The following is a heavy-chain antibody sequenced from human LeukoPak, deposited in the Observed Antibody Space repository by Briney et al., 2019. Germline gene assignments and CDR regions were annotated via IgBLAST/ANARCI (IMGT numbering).Heavy chain of an antibody. D-gene: IGHD2-21*01. CDR3: ARGAIIGGDFDY. V-gene: IGHV4-30-2*01. CDR1: GVPISSGGYY. Sequence: PSETLSLTCTVSGVPISSGGYYWSWIRQPPGKGLEWIGYIYHSGSTYYNPSLKGRVTISVDRSKNQFSLKLSSVTAADTAVYYCARGAIIGGDFDYWGQGTLVTVSS. CDR2: IYHSGST. J-gene: IGHJ4*02.